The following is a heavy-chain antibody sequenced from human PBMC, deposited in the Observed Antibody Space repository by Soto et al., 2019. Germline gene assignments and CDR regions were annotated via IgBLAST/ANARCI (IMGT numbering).Heavy chain of an antibody. CDR3: AKDILWGGDGEFYAFDI. V-gene: IGHV3-9*01. CDR1: GFTFDDYG. CDR2: ISWNSGRK. D-gene: IGHD2-21*01. Sequence: EVQLVESGGGLVQPGRSLRLSCVASGFTFDDYGMHWVRQAPGKGLEWVSGISWNSGRKGYGDSVKGRFTISRDNAKNSLYLQMSSVSNEDTAVYYCAKDILWGGDGEFYAFDIWGRGTMVIVSS. J-gene: IGHJ3*02.